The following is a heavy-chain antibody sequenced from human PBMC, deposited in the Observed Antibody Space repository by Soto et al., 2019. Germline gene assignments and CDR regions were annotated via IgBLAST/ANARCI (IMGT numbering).Heavy chain of an antibody. V-gene: IGHV5-51*03. Sequence: EVQLVQSGAEVKKPGESLKISCKGSGYSFTSYWIGWVRQMPGKGLEWMGIIYPGDSDTRYSPSFQGQVTISADKSISTAYRQWSSLKASDTAMYYCARRGAYCSSTSCSAGWFDPWGQGTLVTVSS. CDR3: ARRGAYCSSTSCSAGWFDP. D-gene: IGHD2-2*01. CDR1: GYSFTSYW. J-gene: IGHJ5*02. CDR2: IYPGDSDT.